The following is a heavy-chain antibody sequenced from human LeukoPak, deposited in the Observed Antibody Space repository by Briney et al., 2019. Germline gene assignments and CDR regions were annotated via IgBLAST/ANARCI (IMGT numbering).Heavy chain of an antibody. Sequence: KSGGSLRLSCAASGFTFSSYSMNWVRQAPGKGVEWVSSISSSSSYIYYADSVKGRFTIYRDNDKNSLYMKMNRLRAEDTAVYYCARDLAPYYYDSSGYYSGPFDYWGQGTLVTVSS. CDR2: ISSSSSYI. D-gene: IGHD3-22*01. CDR1: GFTFSSYS. V-gene: IGHV3-21*01. J-gene: IGHJ4*02. CDR3: ARDLAPYYYDSSGYYSGPFDY.